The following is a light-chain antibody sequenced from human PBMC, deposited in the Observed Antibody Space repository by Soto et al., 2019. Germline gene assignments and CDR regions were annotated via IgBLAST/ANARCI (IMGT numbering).Light chain of an antibody. CDR1: SSNIGAGYD. V-gene: IGLV1-40*01. J-gene: IGLJ1*01. CDR3: QSYDSSLSGSKV. Sequence: QSVLTQPRSVSGAPGQRVTISCTGSSSNIGAGYDVHWYQQLPGTAPKPLIYGNSNRPSGVPDRFSGSKSGTSASLAITGLQAEDEADYYCQSYDSSLSGSKVFGTGTKVTVL. CDR2: GNS.